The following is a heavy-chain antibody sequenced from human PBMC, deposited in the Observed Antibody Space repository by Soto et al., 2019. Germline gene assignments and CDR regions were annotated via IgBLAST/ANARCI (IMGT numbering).Heavy chain of an antibody. V-gene: IGHV3-23*01. Sequence: PGGSLRLSCAASGFTFSSYAMSWVRQAPGKGLEWVSAISGSGGSTYYADSVKGRFTISRDNSKNTLYLQMNSLRAEDTAVYYSAKDPGAPRVYYYGMDVWGQGTTVTV. J-gene: IGHJ6*02. D-gene: IGHD7-27*01. CDR3: AKDPGAPRVYYYGMDV. CDR2: ISGSGGST. CDR1: GFTFSSYA.